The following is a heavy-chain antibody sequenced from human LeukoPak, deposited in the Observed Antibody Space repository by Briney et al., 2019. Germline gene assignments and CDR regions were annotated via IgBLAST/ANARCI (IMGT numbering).Heavy chain of an antibody. V-gene: IGHV3-23*01. CDR1: GFSFNIYA. J-gene: IGHJ4*02. CDR3: AKDFAVGATSGFDY. Sequence: PGGSLRLSCAASGFSFNIYAMSWVRQAPGKGLEWVAAIDRSGGSTFYADSVKGRFTISKDNSKNTLYLQINSLRVDDTAIYYCAKDFAVGATSGFDYWGRGAVVTVSS. CDR2: IDRSGGST. D-gene: IGHD1-26*01.